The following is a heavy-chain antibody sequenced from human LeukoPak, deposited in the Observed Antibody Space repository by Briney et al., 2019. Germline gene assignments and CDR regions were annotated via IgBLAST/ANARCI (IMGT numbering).Heavy chain of an antibody. CDR2: ISYDGSNK. J-gene: IGHJ4*02. Sequence: GGSLRPSCAGPGFTFSSDGMHWVRQAPGKGLEWVAVISYDGSNKYYADSVKGRFTISRDNSKNTLYLQMNSLRAEDTAVYYCAKDGGYCSSTSCVGFDYWGQGTLVTVSS. CDR3: AKDGGYCSSTSCVGFDY. CDR1: GFTFSSDG. V-gene: IGHV3-30*18. D-gene: IGHD2-2*01.